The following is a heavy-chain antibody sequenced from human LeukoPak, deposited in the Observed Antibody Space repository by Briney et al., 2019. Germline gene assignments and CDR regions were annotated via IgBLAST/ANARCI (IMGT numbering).Heavy chain of an antibody. V-gene: IGHV4-31*03. J-gene: IGHJ6*02. CDR1: GGSISSGGYY. D-gene: IGHD3-16*01. CDR2: IYYSGST. CDR3: ARESFRQLIYGMDV. Sequence: NTSQTLSLTCTVPGGSISSGGYYWSWIRQHPGKGLKWIGYIYYSGSTYYNPSLKSRVTISVDTSKNQFSLKLSSVTAADTAVYYCARESFRQLIYGMDVWGQGTTVTVSS.